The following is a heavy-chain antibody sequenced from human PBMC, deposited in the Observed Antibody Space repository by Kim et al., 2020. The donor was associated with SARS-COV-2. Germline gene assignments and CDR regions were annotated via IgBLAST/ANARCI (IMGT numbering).Heavy chain of an antibody. CDR2: IYYSGST. D-gene: IGHD3-10*01. CDR3: ARDRSGSGEA. CDR1: GGSISSYY. Sequence: SETLSLTCTVSGGSISSYYWSWIRQPPGKGLEWIGYIYYSGSTNYNPSLKSRVTISVDTSKNQFSLKLSSVTAADTAVYYCARDRSGSGEAWGQGTLVT. V-gene: IGHV4-59*13. J-gene: IGHJ4*02.